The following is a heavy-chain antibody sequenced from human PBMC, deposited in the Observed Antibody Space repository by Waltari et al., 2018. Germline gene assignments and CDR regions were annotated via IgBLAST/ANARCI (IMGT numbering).Heavy chain of an antibody. CDR3: ARGRVRSIAARPPQLDY. J-gene: IGHJ4*02. CDR2: INHSGST. V-gene: IGHV4-34*01. CDR1: GGSFSGYY. D-gene: IGHD6-6*01. Sequence: QVQLQQWGAGLLKPSETLSLTCAVYGGSFSGYYWSWIRQPPGKGLEWIGEINHSGSTNYNPSLKSRVTISVDTSKNQCSLKLSSVTAADTAVYYCARGRVRSIAARPPQLDYWGQGTLVTVSS.